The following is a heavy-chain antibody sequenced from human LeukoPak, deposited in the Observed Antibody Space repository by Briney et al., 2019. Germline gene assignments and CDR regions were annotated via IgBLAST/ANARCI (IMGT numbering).Heavy chain of an antibody. Sequence: PGGSLRLSCAASGFGFSSYAMSWVRQAPGKGLEWVSSISGSGDNTYYAESVKGRFTISRDNSKNTLFLQMNSLRAEDTAVFYCAKRSGYTTGWFFDFWGQGTLVTVSS. CDR2: ISGSGDNT. CDR1: GFGFSSYA. V-gene: IGHV3-23*01. D-gene: IGHD6-19*01. CDR3: AKRSGYTTGWFFDF. J-gene: IGHJ4*02.